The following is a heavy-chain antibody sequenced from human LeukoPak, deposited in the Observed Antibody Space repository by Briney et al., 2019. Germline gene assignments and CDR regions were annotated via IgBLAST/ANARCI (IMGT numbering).Heavy chain of an antibody. CDR3: AKDEGFRAAAEGTPDY. CDR2: ISYDGSNK. CDR1: GVTFSSYN. J-gene: IGHJ4*02. Sequence: GGSLRLSCAASGVTFSSYNIHWVRQAPGKGLECGALISYDGSNKYYADSVKGRFTISRDNSKDTLYLQMNSLRPEDTAVYYCAKDEGFRAAAEGTPDYWGQGTLVTVSS. V-gene: IGHV3-30*18. D-gene: IGHD6-13*01.